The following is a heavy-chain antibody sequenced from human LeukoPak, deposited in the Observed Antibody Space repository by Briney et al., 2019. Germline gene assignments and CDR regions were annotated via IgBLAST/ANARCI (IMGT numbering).Heavy chain of an antibody. CDR2: ISYDGSNK. CDR3: VRGSNDWIGMDV. CDR1: GFTFSSYD. Sequence: GGSLRLSCAASGFTFSSYDMHWVRQAPGKGLEWVAVISYDGSNKYYAASVKGRFTISRDNAKNTLYLQMNSLRAEDMAVYYCVRGSNDWIGMDVWGQGTTVTVSS. V-gene: IGHV3-30*03. D-gene: IGHD3-9*01. J-gene: IGHJ6*02.